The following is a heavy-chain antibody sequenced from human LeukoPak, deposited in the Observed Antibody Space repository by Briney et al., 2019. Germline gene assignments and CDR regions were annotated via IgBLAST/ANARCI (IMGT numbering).Heavy chain of an antibody. CDR3: ASRYCSSTSCYGLYYFDY. CDR2: ISNRGST. J-gene: IGHJ4*02. Sequence: SETLSLTCAVSGGSLSSSFWWSWVRQPPGKGLEWIGEISNRGSTNYNPSLKSRVTISVDTSKNQFSLKLSSVTAADTAVYYCASRYCSSTSCYGLYYFDYWGQGTLVTVSS. CDR1: GGSLSSSFW. V-gene: IGHV4-4*02. D-gene: IGHD2-2*01.